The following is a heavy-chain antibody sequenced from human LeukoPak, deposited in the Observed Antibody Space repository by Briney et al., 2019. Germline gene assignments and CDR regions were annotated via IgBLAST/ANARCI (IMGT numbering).Heavy chain of an antibody. D-gene: IGHD3-22*01. CDR2: IIPILGIA. CDR1: GGTFSSYA. Sequence: GASVKVSCKASGGTFSSYAISWVRQAPGQGLEWMGRIIPILGIANYAQKFQGRVTITADKSTSTAYMELSSLRSEDTAVYYCAGCYYDSSGYGWFDPWGREPWSPSPQ. CDR3: AGCYYDSSGYGWFDP. V-gene: IGHV1-69*04. J-gene: IGHJ5*02.